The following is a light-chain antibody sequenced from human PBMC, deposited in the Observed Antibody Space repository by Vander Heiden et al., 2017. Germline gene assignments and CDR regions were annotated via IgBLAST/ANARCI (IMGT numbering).Light chain of an antibody. CDR2: GNT. Sequence: QSVLTLPPSVSGAPGQRVTIPCTGSSSNIGAGYDVHWYQQFPGKAPKVLIYGNTNRPSGVPDRLSGSKSATSASLAITGLQAEDEADYYCQSYDSSLSGYVFGTGTKVTV. CDR3: QSYDSSLSGYV. CDR1: SSNIGAGYD. J-gene: IGLJ1*01. V-gene: IGLV1-40*01.